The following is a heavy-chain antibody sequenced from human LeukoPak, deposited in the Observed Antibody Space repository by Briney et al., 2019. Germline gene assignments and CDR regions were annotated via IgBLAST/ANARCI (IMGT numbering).Heavy chain of an antibody. D-gene: IGHD3-3*01. CDR1: GGSISSGSYG. J-gene: IGHJ4*02. V-gene: IGHV4-61*02. Sequence: SESLSLTCTVSGGSISSGSYGWGWLRQPAGKGLEWIGRIYTSGSTNYNPSLKSRVTISVDTSKNQFSLKLSSVTAADTAVYYCARGAFWSAYSGVDYWGQGTLVTVSS. CDR3: ARGAFWSAYSGVDY. CDR2: IYTSGST.